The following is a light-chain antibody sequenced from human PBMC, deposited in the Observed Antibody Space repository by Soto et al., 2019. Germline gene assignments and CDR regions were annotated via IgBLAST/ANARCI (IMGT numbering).Light chain of an antibody. CDR3: TSFTSSNTWV. CDR1: SSDVGGYNY. Sequence: QSALTQPASVSGSPGHSITISCTGTSSDVGGYNYVSWFQQYPGKAPKLMIYEVSNRPSGVSNRFSGSKSGNTASLTVSGRQAEDEADYYCTSFTSSNTWVFGGGTKLTVL. J-gene: IGLJ3*02. V-gene: IGLV2-14*01. CDR2: EVS.